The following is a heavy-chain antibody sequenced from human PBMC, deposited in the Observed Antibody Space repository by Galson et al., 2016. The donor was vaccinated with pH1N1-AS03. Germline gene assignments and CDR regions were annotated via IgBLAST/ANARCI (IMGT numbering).Heavy chain of an antibody. Sequence: SETLSLTCTVSGGSISSSSYYWTWVRQPPGQGLEWIGNIYNSGSTLYKSSLWSRVTISVDTSKNQFSLRLSSVTAADTAVYYCARHSGVTTTVTNAFDIWGRGTMVTVSS. J-gene: IGHJ3*02. CDR3: ARHSGVTTTVTNAFDI. D-gene: IGHD4-17*01. V-gene: IGHV4-39*07. CDR2: IYNSGST. CDR1: GGSISSSSYY.